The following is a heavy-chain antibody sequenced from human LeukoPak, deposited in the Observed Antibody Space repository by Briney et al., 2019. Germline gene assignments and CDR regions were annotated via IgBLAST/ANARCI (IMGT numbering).Heavy chain of an antibody. CDR1: GFTFSSYG. Sequence: GGSLRLSCAASGFTFSSYGMHWVRQAPGEGLEWAAVISYDGSNRYYADSVKGRFTISRDNSMNTLYLRMNSLRDEDTAVYYCAQAWRWLQLNYWGQGTLVTVSS. CDR2: ISYDGSNR. V-gene: IGHV3-30*18. CDR3: AQAWRWLQLNY. J-gene: IGHJ4*02. D-gene: IGHD5-24*01.